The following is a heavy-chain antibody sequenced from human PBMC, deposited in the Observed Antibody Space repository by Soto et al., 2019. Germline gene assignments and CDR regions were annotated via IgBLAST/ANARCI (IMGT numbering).Heavy chain of an antibody. J-gene: IGHJ4*02. Sequence: PSETLSLTCTVSGGSVSSGSYYWSWIRQPPGKGLEWIGYIYYSGSTNYNPSLKSRVTISVDTSKNQFSLKLSSVTAADTAVYYCARGMTGYYTNWGQGTLVTVSS. V-gene: IGHV4-61*01. D-gene: IGHD3-9*01. CDR2: IYYSGST. CDR3: ARGMTGYYTN. CDR1: GGSVSSGSYY.